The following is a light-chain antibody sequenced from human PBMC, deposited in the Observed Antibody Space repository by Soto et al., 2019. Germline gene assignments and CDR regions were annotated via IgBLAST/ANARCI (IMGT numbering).Light chain of an antibody. CDR3: SSYKSSRTL. Sequence: QSALTQPSSLSGSPGQSITISCTGTSSDVGGYNYVSWYQQHPGKAPKLMIYEVSNRPSGVSNRFSGSKSGNTASLTISGLQAEDEADYYCSSYKSSRTLFGTGTKVTV. CDR2: EVS. V-gene: IGLV2-14*01. CDR1: SSDVGGYNY. J-gene: IGLJ1*01.